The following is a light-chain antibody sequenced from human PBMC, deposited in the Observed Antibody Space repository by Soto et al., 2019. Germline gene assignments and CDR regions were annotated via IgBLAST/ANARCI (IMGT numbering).Light chain of an antibody. J-gene: IGLJ3*02. CDR1: SSDIGSYNL. V-gene: IGLV2-23*02. Sequence: QSALTQPASVSGSPGQSITVSCTGTSSDIGSYNLVSWYQHHPGKAPKLMIYAVSKRPSGVSSRCSGSKSGNTASLTISGLQAEDEADYFCCSYAGSSTLLFGGGTKLTVL. CDR2: AVS. CDR3: CSYAGSSTLL.